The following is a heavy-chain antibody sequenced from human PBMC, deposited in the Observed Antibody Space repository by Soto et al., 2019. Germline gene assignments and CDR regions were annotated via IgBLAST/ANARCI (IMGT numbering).Heavy chain of an antibody. D-gene: IGHD3-10*02. CDR2: LIHGGST. V-gene: IGHV4-34*02. Sequence: QVHLEQWGAGLLKPSETLSLTCAIYNSSLGAFHWTWIRQPPGKGLEWIGELIHGGSTNYNPSLKSRVTFPLDTSKSHFSLHVMPVTAADTAVYYCARSPLSYDYVRQTWREVGDTFDVWGRGTSVTVSS. J-gene: IGHJ3*01. CDR3: ARSPLSYDYVRQTWREVGDTFDV. CDR1: NSSLGAFH.